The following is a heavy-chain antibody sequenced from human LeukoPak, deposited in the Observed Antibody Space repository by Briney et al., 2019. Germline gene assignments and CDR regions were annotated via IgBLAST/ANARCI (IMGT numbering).Heavy chain of an antibody. CDR3: ARDKRGIGAYYYGMDV. D-gene: IGHD3-16*01. Sequence: ASVKVSCKASGYTFTGYYMHWVRQAPGQGLEWMGWINPNSGGTNYAQKFQGRVTMTRDTSISTAYMELSRLRSDDTAVYYCARDKRGIGAYYYGMDVWGQGTTVTVSS. CDR2: INPNSGGT. V-gene: IGHV1-2*02. J-gene: IGHJ6*02. CDR1: GYTFTGYY.